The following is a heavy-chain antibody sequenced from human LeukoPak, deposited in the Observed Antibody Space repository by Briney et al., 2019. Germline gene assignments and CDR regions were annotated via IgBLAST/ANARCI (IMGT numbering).Heavy chain of an antibody. CDR2: INPNNGGT. D-gene: IGHD3-22*01. CDR1: GYTFTGYY. V-gene: IGHV1-2*02. Sequence: ASVKVSCKASGYTFTGYYIHWVGQAPGQGLEWMGGINPNNGGTNYAQNFQGSVTMTTDMSMSTAYMELSRLRSVDTAVYYCAGEDNSSGYRPFDIWGQGTMVTVPS. CDR3: AGEDNSSGYRPFDI. J-gene: IGHJ3*02.